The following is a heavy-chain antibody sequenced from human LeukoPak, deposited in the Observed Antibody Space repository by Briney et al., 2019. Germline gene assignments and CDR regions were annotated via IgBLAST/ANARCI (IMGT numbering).Heavy chain of an antibody. CDR3: ARSFLPYDAFDI. D-gene: IGHD3-3*02. CDR1: GYIFTVYY. J-gene: IGHJ3*02. V-gene: IGHV1-2*02. CDR2: INPNSGGT. Sequence: ASVKVSCKASGYIFTVYYMHWVRQAPGQGLEWMGWINPNSGGTNYAQKFQGRVTMTRDTSISTAYMELSRLRSDDTAVYYCARSFLPYDAFDIWGQGTMVTVSS.